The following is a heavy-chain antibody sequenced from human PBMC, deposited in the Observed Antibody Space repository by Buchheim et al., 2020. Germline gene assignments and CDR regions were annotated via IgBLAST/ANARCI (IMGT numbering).Heavy chain of an antibody. CDR1: GFTFSSHS. J-gene: IGHJ6*01. Sequence: EVQLVESGGGLVKPGGSLRLSCAASGFTFSSHSMNWVRQAPGKGLEWVSSISSSSSYIYYAASVKGRFTISRDNAKNSLYLQMNSLRAEDTAVYYCARLFADYIHYYYYGMDVWGQGTT. D-gene: IGHD5-12*01. V-gene: IGHV3-21*01. CDR3: ARLFADYIHYYYYGMDV. CDR2: ISSSSSYI.